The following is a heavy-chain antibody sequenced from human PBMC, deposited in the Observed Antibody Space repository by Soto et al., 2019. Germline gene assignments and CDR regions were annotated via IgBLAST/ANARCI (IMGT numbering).Heavy chain of an antibody. Sequence: PSETLSLTCAVYGGSFSGYYWSWIRQPPGKGLEWIGEINHSGSTNYNPSLKSRVTISVDTSKNQFSLKLSSVTAADTAVYYCARGRQWLRSRYYYYGMDVWGQGTTVTV. V-gene: IGHV4-34*01. J-gene: IGHJ6*02. CDR2: INHSGST. D-gene: IGHD5-12*01. CDR1: GGSFSGYY. CDR3: ARGRQWLRSRYYYYGMDV.